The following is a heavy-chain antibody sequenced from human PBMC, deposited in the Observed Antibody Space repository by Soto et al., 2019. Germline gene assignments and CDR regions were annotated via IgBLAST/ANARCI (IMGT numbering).Heavy chain of an antibody. D-gene: IGHD6-13*01. CDR2: ITISSSYI. J-gene: IGHJ4*02. CDR1: GFTFSLYS. CDR3: VSERSTDSRTDY. V-gene: IGHV3-21*01. Sequence: GGSLRLSCAASGFTFSLYSMIWFRQAPGKGLEWVASITISSSYIYYGGSLKGRFSISRDNAKISLFLQLDSLRAEETAVYFCVSERSTDSRTDYWGQGTLVTISS.